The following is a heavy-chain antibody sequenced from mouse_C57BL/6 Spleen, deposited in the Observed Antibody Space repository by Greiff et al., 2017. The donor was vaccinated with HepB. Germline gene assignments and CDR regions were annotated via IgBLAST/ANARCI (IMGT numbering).Heavy chain of an antibody. CDR3: ARGGLAFDY. V-gene: IGHV1-26*01. Sequence: EVQLQQSGPELVKPGASVKISCKASGYTFTDYYMNWVKQSHGKSLEWIGDINPNNGGTSYNQKFKGKATLTVDKSSSTAYMELRSLTSEASAVYYCARGGLAFDYWGQGTTLTVSS. CDR2: INPNNGGT. J-gene: IGHJ2*01. CDR1: GYTFTDYY. D-gene: IGHD3-3*01.